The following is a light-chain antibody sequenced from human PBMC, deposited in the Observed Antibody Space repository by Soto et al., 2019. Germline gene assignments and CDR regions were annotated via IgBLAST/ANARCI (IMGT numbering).Light chain of an antibody. Sequence: DIQMTQSPSTLSASVGDRVTITCRASQSISSWLAWYQQKPGKAPKLLIYKASSLESGVPSRFSGSGSGTEFTLTISLLQPDDFATYYGQQYNSYPTFGQGTKVEIK. CDR3: QQYNSYPT. CDR1: QSISSW. V-gene: IGKV1-5*03. J-gene: IGKJ1*01. CDR2: KAS.